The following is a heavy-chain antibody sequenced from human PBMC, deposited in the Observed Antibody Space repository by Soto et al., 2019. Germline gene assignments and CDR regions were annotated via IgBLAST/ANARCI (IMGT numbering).Heavy chain of an antibody. Sequence: ASVKVSCKASGYTFISQHLHWVRQAPGQGLEWMGVINPGGGSTTYAQRFQGRVTMTRDTSTTTVYMELSSLRPEDTAVYFCAGGYTSMVRIDYWGQGTLVTVSS. D-gene: IGHD5-18*01. J-gene: IGHJ4*02. CDR1: GYTFISQH. CDR3: AGGYTSMVRIDY. V-gene: IGHV1-46*01. CDR2: INPGGGST.